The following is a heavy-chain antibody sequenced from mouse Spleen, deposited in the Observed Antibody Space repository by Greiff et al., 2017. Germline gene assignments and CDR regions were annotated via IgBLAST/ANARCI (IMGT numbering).Heavy chain of an antibody. CDR3: ARTGYGNGGFSY. CDR2: ISSGGSYT. J-gene: IGHJ3*01. Sequence: EVKLMESGGGLVKPGGSLKLSCAASGFTFSSYAMSWVRQTPEQRLEWVATISSGGSYTYYPDSVKGRFTISRDNAKNTLYLQMSSLRSEDTAMYYCARTGYGNGGFSYWGQGTLVTVSA. CDR1: GFTFSSYA. V-gene: IGHV5-9-1*01. D-gene: IGHD2-1*01.